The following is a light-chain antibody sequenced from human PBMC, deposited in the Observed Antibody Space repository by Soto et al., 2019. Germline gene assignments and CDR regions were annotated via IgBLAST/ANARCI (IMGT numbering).Light chain of an antibody. V-gene: IGKV1-33*01. CDR2: DAS. Sequence: DIQLTQSPSSLSASVGDRVTFTCQASQDISNCLNWYQQKPGKAPELLIYDASTLETGVPSRFSGSGSVTNFTFTISSLQPEDIATYYCRQYDNLPPAFGGGTKVDIK. J-gene: IGKJ4*01. CDR1: QDISNC. CDR3: RQYDNLPPA.